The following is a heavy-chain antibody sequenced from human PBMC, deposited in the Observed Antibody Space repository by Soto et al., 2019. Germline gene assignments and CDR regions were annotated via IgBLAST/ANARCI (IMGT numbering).Heavy chain of an antibody. D-gene: IGHD1-1*01. CDR1: GFTFSSYV. Sequence: GGSLRLSCAASGFTFSSYVMSWVRQAPGKGLEWVSTISGGSDSTYYADSVKGRFTISRDNSKNTLYLQMNSLRAEDTAVYYCAKVFRQGQLAYYYFDYWGQGTLVTVSS. V-gene: IGHV3-23*01. CDR2: ISGGSDST. CDR3: AKVFRQGQLAYYYFDY. J-gene: IGHJ4*02.